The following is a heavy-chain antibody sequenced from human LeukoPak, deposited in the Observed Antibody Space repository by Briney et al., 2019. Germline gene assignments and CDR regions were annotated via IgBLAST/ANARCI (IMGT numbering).Heavy chain of an antibody. CDR1: GVPFSTHW. CDR3: ARSDREFASGSGDY. Sequence: AGSLRLSCAASGVPFSTHWMSWVRQAPGKGLEGVANINQDGSQKSCVDSVKGRFSISRDNAKNSLYLQMHSLRAEDTAVYYCARSDREFASGSGDYWGQGTLVTVSS. V-gene: IGHV3-7*05. D-gene: IGHD3-10*01. J-gene: IGHJ4*02. CDR2: INQDGSQK.